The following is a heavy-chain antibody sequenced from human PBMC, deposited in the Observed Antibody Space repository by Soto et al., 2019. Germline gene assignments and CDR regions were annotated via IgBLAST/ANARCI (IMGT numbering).Heavy chain of an antibody. CDR3: ARRWGRAFDY. CDR1: GGSLSSYY. J-gene: IGHJ4*02. CDR2: IYYSGST. D-gene: IGHD6-13*01. Sequence: SETLSLTCTVSGGSLSSYYWSWIRQPPGKGLEWIGYIYYSGSTNYNPSLKSRVTISVDTSKNQFSLKLSSVTAADTAVYYCARRWGRAFDYWGQGTLVTVSS. V-gene: IGHV4-59*08.